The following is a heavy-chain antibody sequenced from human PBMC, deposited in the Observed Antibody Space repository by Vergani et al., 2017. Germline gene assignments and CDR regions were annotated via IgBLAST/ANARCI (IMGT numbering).Heavy chain of an antibody. J-gene: IGHJ5*02. CDR2: IIPIFGTA. Sequence: QVQLVQSGAEVKKPGSSVKVSCKASGGTFSSYAISLVRQAPGQGLEWMGGIIPIFGTANYAQKFQGRVTITADESTSTAYMELSSLRSEDTAVYYCANQWSTVVRGVMWGVGNWFDPWGQGTLVTVSS. D-gene: IGHD3-10*01. CDR1: GGTFSSYA. CDR3: ANQWSTVVRGVMWGVGNWFDP. V-gene: IGHV1-69*12.